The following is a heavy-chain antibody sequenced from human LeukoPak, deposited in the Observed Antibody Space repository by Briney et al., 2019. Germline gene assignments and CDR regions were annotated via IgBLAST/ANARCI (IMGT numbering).Heavy chain of an antibody. CDR1: GGSISSGGYY. D-gene: IGHD6-13*01. CDR2: IYYSGST. CDR3: ARERQQLVRGWFDP. V-gene: IGHV4-31*03. J-gene: IGHJ5*02. Sequence: PSQTLSLTCTVSGGSISSGGYYWSWIRQHPGKGLEWIGYIYYSGSTYYNPSLKSRVTISVDTSKNQFSLKLSSVTAADTAVYYCARERQQLVRGWFDPWGQGTLVTVSS.